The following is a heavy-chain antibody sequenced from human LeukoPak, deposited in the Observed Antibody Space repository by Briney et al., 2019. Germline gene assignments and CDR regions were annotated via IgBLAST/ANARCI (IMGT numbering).Heavy chain of an antibody. CDR1: GFTFSSYG. D-gene: IGHD3-10*01. V-gene: IGHV3-30*02. Sequence: GGSLRLSCAASGFTFSSYGMHWVRQAPGKGLEWVAFIRYDGSNKYYADSVKGRFTISRDNSKNTLYLQMNSLRAEDTAVYYCARDLITMVRGVIRHDAFDIWGQGTMVTVSS. CDR2: IRYDGSNK. CDR3: ARDLITMVRGVIRHDAFDI. J-gene: IGHJ3*02.